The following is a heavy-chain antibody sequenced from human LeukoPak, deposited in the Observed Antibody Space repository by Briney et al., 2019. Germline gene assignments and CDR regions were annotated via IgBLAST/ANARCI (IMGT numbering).Heavy chain of an antibody. J-gene: IGHJ4*02. CDR1: GFIFSSYA. CDR2: ISGSGGRT. V-gene: IGHV3-23*01. Sequence: GGSLRLSCAASGFIFSSYAMSWVRQAPGKGLEWVSAISGSGGRTYYADSVKGRCAISRDNSKNTLYLHMNSLRPEDTAVYYCAKDRRGKYQLLCYFDYWGQGTLVAVSS. D-gene: IGHD2-2*01. CDR3: AKDRRGKYQLLCYFDY.